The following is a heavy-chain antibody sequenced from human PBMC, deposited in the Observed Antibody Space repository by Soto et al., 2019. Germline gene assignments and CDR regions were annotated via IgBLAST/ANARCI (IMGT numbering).Heavy chain of an antibody. Sequence: QEELVQSGAEVKKPGSSVNVSCKASGGTFASYSITWVRQAPGQRLEWMGEIIPLLKTVNYAQKFQGGVTITGDRSTSTVYMALSRLRSDDTAVYYCARDPVDLFGYMDVWGHGTTVTVS. CDR2: IIPLLKTV. CDR1: GGTFASYS. CDR3: ARDPVDLFGYMDV. V-gene: IGHV1-69*06. D-gene: IGHD6-25*01. J-gene: IGHJ6*02.